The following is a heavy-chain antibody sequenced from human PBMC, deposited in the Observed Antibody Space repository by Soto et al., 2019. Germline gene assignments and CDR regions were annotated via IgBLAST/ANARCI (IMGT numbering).Heavy chain of an antibody. CDR3: ARELTRYSSGPKNASDI. V-gene: IGHV1-18*01. J-gene: IGHJ3*02. CDR2: ISAYNGNT. Sequence: SVQVSCKACGCTFTRYGIRWVRQAPGQGLEWMGWISAYNGNTNYAQKLQGRVTMTTDTSTSTAYMELRSLRSDDTAVYYCARELTRYSSGPKNASDIWG. CDR1: GCTFTRYG. D-gene: IGHD6-19*01.